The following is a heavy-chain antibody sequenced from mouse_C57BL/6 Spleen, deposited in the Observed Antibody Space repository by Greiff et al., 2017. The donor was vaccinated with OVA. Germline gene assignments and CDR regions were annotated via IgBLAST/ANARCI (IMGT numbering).Heavy chain of an antibody. CDR2: IDPSDSYT. V-gene: IGHV1-69*01. J-gene: IGHJ4*01. CDR1: GYTFTSYW. Sequence: QVQLQQPGAELVMPGASVKLSCKASGYTFTSYWMHWVKQRPGQGLEWIGEIDPSDSYTNYNQKFKGKSTLTVDKSSSTAYMQLSSLTSEDSAVYYCARGPNLYARDYWGQGTSVTVSS. CDR3: ARGPNLYARDY. D-gene: IGHD4-1*01.